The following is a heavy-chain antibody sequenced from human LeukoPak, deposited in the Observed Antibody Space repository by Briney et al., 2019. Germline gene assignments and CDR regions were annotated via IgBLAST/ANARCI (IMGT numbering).Heavy chain of an antibody. Sequence: GGSLRLSCAASGFIVSRNYMSWVRQAPGKGLEWVSIIYINDYAYYSDSVKGRFTISRDNSKNTLYLQMNSLRAEDTAVYYCAKGWSYGRFDYWGQGTLVTVSS. J-gene: IGHJ4*02. CDR2: IYINDYA. D-gene: IGHD1-26*01. CDR1: GFIVSRNY. V-gene: IGHV3-53*01. CDR3: AKGWSYGRFDY.